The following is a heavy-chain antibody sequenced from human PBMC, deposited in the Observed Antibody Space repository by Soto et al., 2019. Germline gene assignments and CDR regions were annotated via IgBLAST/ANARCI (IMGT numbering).Heavy chain of an antibody. CDR3: AKAGGFGGYWYFDL. D-gene: IGHD3-10*01. J-gene: IGHJ2*01. V-gene: IGHV3-23*01. CDR1: GFTFSSYA. CDR2: ISGSGGST. Sequence: EVQLLESGGGLVQPGGSLRLSCAASGFTFSSYAMSWVRQAPGKGLEWVSAISGSGGSTYYADSVKGRFTISRDNSKNNVYLQKNSLRAEDTAVYYCAKAGGFGGYWYFDLWGRGTLVTVSS.